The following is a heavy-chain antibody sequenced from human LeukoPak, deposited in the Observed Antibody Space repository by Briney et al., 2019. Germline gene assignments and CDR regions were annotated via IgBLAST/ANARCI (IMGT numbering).Heavy chain of an antibody. CDR3: ARSKKFCRGGSCDFDY. J-gene: IGHJ4*02. D-gene: IGHD2-15*01. Sequence: ASVKASCKASGYTFTGYYIHYVRQAPGQGLEWMGRIDPYSGDTNYAQKFQGRVTMARDTSISTAYMELSRLRSDDTAVFYCARSKKFCRGGSCDFDYWGQGTLLTVSS. CDR2: IDPYSGDT. CDR1: GYTFTGYY. V-gene: IGHV1-2*06.